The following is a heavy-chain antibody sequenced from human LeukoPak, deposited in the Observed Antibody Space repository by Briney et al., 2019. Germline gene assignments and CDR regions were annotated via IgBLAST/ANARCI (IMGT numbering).Heavy chain of an antibody. Sequence: GGSLRRSCAASGFTFITYAMHWVRQAPGKGLEWVAVISYDGSNKYYADSVKGRFTISRDNSKNTLYLQMNSLRAEDTAVYYCARERGYSYGTLIDYWGQGTLVTVSS. CDR3: ARERGYSYGTLIDY. CDR2: ISYDGSNK. D-gene: IGHD5-18*01. J-gene: IGHJ4*02. CDR1: GFTFITYA. V-gene: IGHV3-30*04.